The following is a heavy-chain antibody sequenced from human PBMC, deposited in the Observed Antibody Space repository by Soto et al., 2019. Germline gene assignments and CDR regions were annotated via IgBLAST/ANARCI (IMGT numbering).Heavy chain of an antibody. V-gene: IGHV3-30-3*01. J-gene: IGHJ4*02. D-gene: IGHD3-22*01. CDR3: ARDRLRDYYDSSGYYYASFDY. Sequence: PGGSLRLSCAASGFTFSSYAMHWVRQAPGKGLEWVAVISYDGSNKYYADSVKGRFTISRDNSKNTLYLQMNSLRAEDTAVYYCARDRLRDYYDSSGYYYASFDYWGQGTLVTVSS. CDR2: ISYDGSNK. CDR1: GFTFSSYA.